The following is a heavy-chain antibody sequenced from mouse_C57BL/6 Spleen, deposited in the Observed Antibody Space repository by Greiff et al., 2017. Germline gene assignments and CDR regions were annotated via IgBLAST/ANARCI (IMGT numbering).Heavy chain of an antibody. V-gene: IGHV2-5*01. Sequence: QVQLKESGPGLVQPSQSLSITCTVSGFSLTSYGVHWVRQSPGKGLEWLGVIWRGGSTDYNAAFMSRLSITKDNSKSQVFFKMNSLQADDTAIYYCAKNSADGYDDAMDYWGQGTSVTVSS. CDR1: GFSLTSYG. J-gene: IGHJ4*01. D-gene: IGHD2-2*01. CDR3: AKNSADGYDDAMDY. CDR2: IWRGGST.